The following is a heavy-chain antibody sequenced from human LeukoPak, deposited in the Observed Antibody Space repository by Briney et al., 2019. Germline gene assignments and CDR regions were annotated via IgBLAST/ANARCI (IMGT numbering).Heavy chain of an antibody. D-gene: IGHD2-2*01. CDR1: GGSISSYY. J-gene: IGHJ5*02. Sequence: SETLSLTCTVSGGSISSYYWSWMRQPPGKGLEWIGYIYYSGSTNYNPSLKSRVTISVDTSKNQLSLKLSSVTAADTAVYYCAREVPAAINWFDPWGQGTLVTVSS. CDR3: AREVPAAINWFDP. V-gene: IGHV4-59*01. CDR2: IYYSGST.